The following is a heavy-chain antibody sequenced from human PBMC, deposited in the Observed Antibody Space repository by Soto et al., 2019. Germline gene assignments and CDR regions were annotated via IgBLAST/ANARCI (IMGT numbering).Heavy chain of an antibody. Sequence: SETLSLTCTVSGGSISSYYWSWILQPPWKGLEWIGYIYYSGSTNYNPSLKSRVTISVDTSKNQFSLKLSSVTAADTAVYYCARDKIGEGGMDVWGQGSTVTV. CDR1: GGSISSYY. CDR2: IYYSGST. V-gene: IGHV4-59*01. D-gene: IGHD3-10*01. CDR3: ARDKIGEGGMDV. J-gene: IGHJ6*02.